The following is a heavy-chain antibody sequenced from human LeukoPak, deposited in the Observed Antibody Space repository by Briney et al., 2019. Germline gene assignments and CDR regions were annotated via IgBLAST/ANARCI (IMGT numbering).Heavy chain of an antibody. CDR3: ARDSRYSGYDYFDY. V-gene: IGHV3-66*01. CDR1: GFXVSSNY. D-gene: IGHD5-12*01. CDR2: IYSGGST. Sequence: GGSLRLSCAASGFXVSSNYISWVRQAPGKGLEWVSVIYSGGSTYYADSVKGRFTISRDNSKNTLYLQMNSLRAEDTAVYYCARDSRYSGYDYFDYWGQGTLVTVSS. J-gene: IGHJ4*02.